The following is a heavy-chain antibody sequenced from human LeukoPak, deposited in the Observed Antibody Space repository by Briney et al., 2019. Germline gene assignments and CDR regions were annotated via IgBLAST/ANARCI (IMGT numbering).Heavy chain of an antibody. V-gene: IGHV4-61*09. Sequence: SETLSLTCTVSGGSISSGSYFWTWIRQPPGKGLEWIGHMYTTGSTNYHPSLRSRVTISIDTSKNQFSLRLNSVTAADTAVYYCARGVPHGSNWYWLDPWGQGTLVTVSS. CDR3: ARGVPHGSNWYWLDP. J-gene: IGHJ5*02. D-gene: IGHD4-11*01. CDR2: MYTTGST. CDR1: GGSISSGSYF.